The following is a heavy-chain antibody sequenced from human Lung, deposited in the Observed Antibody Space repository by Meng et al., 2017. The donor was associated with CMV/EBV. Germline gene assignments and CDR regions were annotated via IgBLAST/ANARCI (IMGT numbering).Heavy chain of an antibody. Sequence: GGSXRLSCAASGFIFSSYSMNWVRQAPGKGLEWVSSISIRSGYKNYADSVKGRFTISRDNAKNSLYLQMNSLRAEDTAVYYCARVPYGDYPYWGQGTLVTVSS. CDR2: ISIRSGYK. D-gene: IGHD4-17*01. V-gene: IGHV3-21*01. CDR3: ARVPYGDYPY. J-gene: IGHJ4*02. CDR1: GFIFSSYS.